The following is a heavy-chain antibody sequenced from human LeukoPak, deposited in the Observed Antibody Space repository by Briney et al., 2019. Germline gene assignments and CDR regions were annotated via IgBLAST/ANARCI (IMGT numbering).Heavy chain of an antibody. V-gene: IGHV3-7*01. D-gene: IGHD6-6*01. CDR1: GFTFSTYW. CDR2: IKADGGEK. Sequence: RGSLRLSCAASGFTFSTYWMNWFRQTPRKGLEWVAKIKADGGEKDHVAAVKGRCTISRDNAKNSLYLQMNSLRVEDTAVYYCARGGAARPDFWGQGTLVTVSS. CDR3: ARGGAARPDF. J-gene: IGHJ4*02.